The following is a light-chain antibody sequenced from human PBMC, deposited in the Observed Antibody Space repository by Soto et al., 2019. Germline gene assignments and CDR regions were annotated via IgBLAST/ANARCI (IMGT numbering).Light chain of an antibody. Sequence: EIVLMQSPGTLSLSPGERATLSCRASQSVSNNYVAWYQQKPGQAPRLLIAGASSRATGIPDRFSGSGSGTDFTLTISRLEPEDFAVYYCQQYGSSPPLTLGGGTKVDIK. CDR1: QSVSNNY. J-gene: IGKJ4*01. CDR2: GAS. V-gene: IGKV3-20*01. CDR3: QQYGSSPPLT.